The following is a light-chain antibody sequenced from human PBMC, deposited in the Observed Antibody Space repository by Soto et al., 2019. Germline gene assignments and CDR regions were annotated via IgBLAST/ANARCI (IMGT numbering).Light chain of an antibody. CDR1: SSNIGAGYD. J-gene: IGLJ1*01. V-gene: IGLV1-40*01. Sequence: QTVVTQPPSVSGAPGQRVTISCTGSSSNIGAGYDVHWYQQLPGTAPKLLIYGNSNRPSGVPDRFSGSKSGTSASLAITGLQAEDEADYYCQSYDSSLSAHDVFGTGTKLTVL. CDR3: QSYDSSLSAHDV. CDR2: GNS.